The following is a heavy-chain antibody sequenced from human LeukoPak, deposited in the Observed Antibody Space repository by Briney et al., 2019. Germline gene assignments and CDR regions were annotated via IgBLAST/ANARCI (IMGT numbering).Heavy chain of an antibody. V-gene: IGHV3-48*01. Sequence: PGGSLRLSCAASEFTFSSYSMNWVRQAPGKGLEWVSYITNSGNSKSYADSVKGRFTISRDNTKNSLYLQMNGLRAEDTAVYYCARDTEAGTYYDFQFDPWGQGTLVTVSS. CDR2: ITNSGNSK. J-gene: IGHJ5*02. D-gene: IGHD3-3*01. CDR1: EFTFSSYS. CDR3: ARDTEAGTYYDFQFDP.